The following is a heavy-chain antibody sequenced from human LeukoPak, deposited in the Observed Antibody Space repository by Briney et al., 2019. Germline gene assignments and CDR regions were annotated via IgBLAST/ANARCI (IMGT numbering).Heavy chain of an antibody. V-gene: IGHV3-21*01. J-gene: IGHJ4*02. CDR2: ISSSSSYI. CDR3: AKGDQLRFLEWLLPFDY. Sequence: GGSLRLSCAASGFTFSSYSMNWVRQAPGKGLEWVSSISSSSSYIYYADSVKGRFTISRDNAKNSLYLQMNSLRAEDTAVYYCAKGDQLRFLEWLLPFDYWGQGTLVTVSS. D-gene: IGHD3-3*01. CDR1: GFTFSSYS.